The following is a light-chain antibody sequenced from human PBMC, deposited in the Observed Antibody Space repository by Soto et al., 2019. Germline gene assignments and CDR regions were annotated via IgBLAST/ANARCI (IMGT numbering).Light chain of an antibody. V-gene: IGKV3-20*01. CDR3: QQYGSSPPYT. Sequence: EIVLTQSPGTLSLSPGERATLSCRASQSVSSSYLAWYQQKPGQAPRLLIYGASSRATGIPDRFSGSGSGTDFTLASSRLEPEDFAVYYCQQYGSSPPYTFGQATKLEIK. CDR2: GAS. CDR1: QSVSSSY. J-gene: IGKJ2*01.